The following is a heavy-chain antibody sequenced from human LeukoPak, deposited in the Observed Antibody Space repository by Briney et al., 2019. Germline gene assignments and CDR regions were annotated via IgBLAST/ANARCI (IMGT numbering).Heavy chain of an antibody. CDR1: GYTFTSYG. Sequence: ASVKVSCKASGYTFTSYGISWVRQAPGQGLEWMGRISAYNGNTNYAQKLQGRVTMTTDTSTSTAYMELRSLRSDDTAVYYCARDDPELLIEDYWGQGTLVTVSS. CDR3: ARDDPELLIEDY. CDR2: ISAYNGNT. V-gene: IGHV1-18*01. D-gene: IGHD1-7*01. J-gene: IGHJ4*02.